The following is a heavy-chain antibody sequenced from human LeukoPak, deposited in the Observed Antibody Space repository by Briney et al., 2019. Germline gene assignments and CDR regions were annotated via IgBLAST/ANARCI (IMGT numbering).Heavy chain of an antibody. V-gene: IGHV3-23*01. CDR1: GLTFSSYA. CDR2: ISGSGGST. J-gene: IGHJ4*02. CDR3: ATGTFDCHDY. Sequence: PGGSLRISCAASGLTFSSYAMSRVRQAPGKGLEWVSAISGSGGSTYYADSVKGRFTISRDNSKNTLYLQMNSLRAEDTAVYYCATGTFDCHDYWGQGTLVTVSS. D-gene: IGHD3-9*01.